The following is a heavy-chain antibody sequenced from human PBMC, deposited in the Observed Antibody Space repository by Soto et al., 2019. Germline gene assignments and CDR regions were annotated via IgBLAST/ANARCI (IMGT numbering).Heavy chain of an antibody. Sequence: GGSLRLSCAASGFTFSNAWMSWVRQAPGKGLEWVGRIKSKTDGGTTDYAAPVKGRFTISRDDSKNTLYLQMNSLKTEETALYYCTTPYYDFWSGRDAFDIWGQGTMVTVSS. CDR1: GFTFSNAW. CDR2: IKSKTDGGTT. J-gene: IGHJ3*02. V-gene: IGHV3-15*01. D-gene: IGHD3-3*01. CDR3: TTPYYDFWSGRDAFDI.